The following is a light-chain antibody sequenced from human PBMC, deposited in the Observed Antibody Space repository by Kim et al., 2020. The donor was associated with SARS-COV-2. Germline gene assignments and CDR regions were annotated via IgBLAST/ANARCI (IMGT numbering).Light chain of an antibody. J-gene: IGLJ2*01. CDR3: NSRDSSGNHLSVV. Sequence: SSELTQDPAVSVALGQTVRITCQGDSLRSYYASWYQQKPGQAPVLVIYGKNNRPSGIPDRFSGSSSGNTASLTITGAQAEDEADYYCNSRDSSGNHLSVV. V-gene: IGLV3-19*01. CDR1: SLRSYY. CDR2: GKN.